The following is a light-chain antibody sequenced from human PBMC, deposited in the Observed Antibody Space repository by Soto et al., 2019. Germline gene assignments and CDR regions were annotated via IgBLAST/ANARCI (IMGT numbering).Light chain of an antibody. J-gene: IGKJ4*01. V-gene: IGKV3-20*01. CDR1: QSVSSSY. CDR2: GAS. Sequence: EIVLTQSPGTLSLSPGERATLSCRASQSVSSSYLAWYQQKPGQAPRLLIYGASSRATGIPDRFSGSGSGTHFTLTISRLEPEDFVVYYCQQYGSSPMLTFGGGTKVEIK. CDR3: QQYGSSPMLT.